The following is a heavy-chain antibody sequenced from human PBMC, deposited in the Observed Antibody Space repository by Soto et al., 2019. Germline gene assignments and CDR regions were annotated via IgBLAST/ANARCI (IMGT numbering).Heavy chain of an antibody. CDR3: AKDVEYYYDSSGYSDY. Sequence: PGGSLRLSCAASGFTFSDAYMNWVRQAPGKGLEWVARIKSNTDGGATDYAPPVKGRVTVSRDDSKNTLYLQMNSLRAEDTAVYYCAKDVEYYYDSSGYSDYWGQGTLVTSP. D-gene: IGHD3-22*01. CDR2: IKSNTDGGAT. V-gene: IGHV3-15*07. J-gene: IGHJ4*02. CDR1: GFTFSDAY.